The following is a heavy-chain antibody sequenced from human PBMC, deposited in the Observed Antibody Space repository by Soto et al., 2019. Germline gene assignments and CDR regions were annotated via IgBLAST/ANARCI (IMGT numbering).Heavy chain of an antibody. CDR2: IYYTEYTT. CDR1: GGSISSYY. V-gene: IGHV4-59*08. CDR3: ARLGGHCSSSSCFGFYVMDV. Sequence: SETLSLTCTVSGGSISSYYRSWIRQPPGKGLEWIGYIYYTEYTTHYNPSLKSRVTISIDTSKNQFSLILTSVTAADTAVYYCARLGGHCSSSSCFGFYVMDVWGQGTTVTVSS. D-gene: IGHD2-2*01. J-gene: IGHJ6*02.